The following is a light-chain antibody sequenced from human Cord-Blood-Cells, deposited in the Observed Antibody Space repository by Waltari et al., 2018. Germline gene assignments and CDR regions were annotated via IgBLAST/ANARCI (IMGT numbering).Light chain of an antibody. CDR2: GAS. Sequence: EIVLTQSPGTLSLSPGERATLSCRASQSVSSSYLAWYQQKPGQAPRLLIYGASSSATGSPERFSGSGSGTDFTLTISRLEPEDFAVYYCQQYGSSPPLTFGGGTKVEIK. CDR1: QSVSSSY. J-gene: IGKJ4*01. CDR3: QQYGSSPPLT. V-gene: IGKV3-20*01.